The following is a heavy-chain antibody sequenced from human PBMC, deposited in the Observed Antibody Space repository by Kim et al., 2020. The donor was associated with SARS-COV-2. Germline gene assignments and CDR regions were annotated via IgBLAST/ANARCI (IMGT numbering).Heavy chain of an antibody. J-gene: IGHJ5*02. D-gene: IGHD6-25*01. Sequence: YAQKFQGRVTMTRDTSISTAYMELSRLRSDDTAVYYCARDRLGGHNWFDPWGQGTLVTVSS. V-gene: IGHV1-2*02. CDR3: ARDRLGGHNWFDP.